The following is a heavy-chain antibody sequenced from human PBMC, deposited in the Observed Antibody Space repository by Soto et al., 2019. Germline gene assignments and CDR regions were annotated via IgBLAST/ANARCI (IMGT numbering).Heavy chain of an antibody. J-gene: IGHJ6*02. CDR3: ARDLWGYCGTDCYPLDV. Sequence: PSETLSLTCTVSGGSLSNYYWIWIRQPPGKGLEWIGYMYNTGSTVYNPSFKSRVTISVDTSKNQFSLKLNSVTAADTAVYYCARDLWGYCGTDCYPLDVWGQGTTVTVSS. CDR1: GGSLSNYY. V-gene: IGHV4-59*01. D-gene: IGHD2-21*02. CDR2: MYNTGST.